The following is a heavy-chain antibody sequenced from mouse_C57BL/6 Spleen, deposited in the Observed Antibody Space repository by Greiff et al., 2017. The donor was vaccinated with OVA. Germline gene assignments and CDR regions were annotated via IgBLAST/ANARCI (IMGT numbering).Heavy chain of an antibody. J-gene: IGHJ1*03. D-gene: IGHD1-1*02. CDR1: GYAFTNYL. CDR2: INPGSGGT. Sequence: VQLQQSGAELVRPGTSVKVSCKASGYAFTNYLLEWVKQRPGQGLEWIGVINPGSGGTNYNEKFKGKATLTADKSSSTAYMQRSSLTAEDSAVYFCARSAMVNWYFDVWGTGTTGTVSS. V-gene: IGHV1-54*01. CDR3: ARSAMVNWYFDV.